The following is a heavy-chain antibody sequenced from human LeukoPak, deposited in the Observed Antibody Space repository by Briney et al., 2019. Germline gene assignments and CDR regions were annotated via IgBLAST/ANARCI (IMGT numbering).Heavy chain of an antibody. CDR1: GFTFSRYA. V-gene: IGHV3-64*01. J-gene: IGHJ2*01. CDR3: ARDPSGITIFGVVIPSNWYFDL. Sequence: QPGGSLRLSCAASGFTFSRYAMHWVRQAPGEGLEYVSAISSNGDSTYYANSVKDRFIISRDNSNNTLYLQMGSLRAEDMAVYYCARDPSGITIFGVVIPSNWYFDLWGRGTLVTVSS. CDR2: ISSNGDST. D-gene: IGHD3-3*01.